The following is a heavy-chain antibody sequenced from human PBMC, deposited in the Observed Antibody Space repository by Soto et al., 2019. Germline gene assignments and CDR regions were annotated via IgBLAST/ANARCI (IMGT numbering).Heavy chain of an antibody. CDR1: GFPFSSYA. J-gene: IGHJ6*02. CDR2: ISGSGGST. D-gene: IGHD3-22*01. CDR3: AKRYYYDSSGYLTPDYYYYGMDV. Sequence: GGSPRLSRAASGFPFSSYAMSWVRQAPGKGLEWVSAISGSGGSTYYADSVKGRFTISRDNSKNTLYLQMNSLRAEDTAVYYCAKRYYYDSSGYLTPDYYYYGMDVWGQGTTVTGSS. V-gene: IGHV3-23*01.